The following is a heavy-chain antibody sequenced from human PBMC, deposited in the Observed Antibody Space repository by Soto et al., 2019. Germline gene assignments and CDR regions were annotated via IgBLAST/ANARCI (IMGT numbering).Heavy chain of an antibody. V-gene: IGHV4-59*01. CDR2: IYYSGST. CDR1: GGSISSYY. CDR3: ARAYCGGDCYQNWFDP. Sequence: SETLSLTCTVSGGSISSYYWSWIRQPPGKGLEWIGYIYYSGSTNYNPSLKSRVTISVDTSKNQFSLKLSSVTAADTAVYYCARAYCGGDCYQNWFDPWGQGTLVTVSS. J-gene: IGHJ5*02. D-gene: IGHD2-21*02.